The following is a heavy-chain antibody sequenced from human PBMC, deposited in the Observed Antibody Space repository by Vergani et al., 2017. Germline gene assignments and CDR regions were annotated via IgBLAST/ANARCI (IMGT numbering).Heavy chain of an antibody. Sequence: QVQVVQSGAEVKKSGASVKVSCKTSGYTFSNYYMHWVRQAPGQGLEWMGWINPNSGGTNYAQKFQGRVTMTRDTSISTAYMELSRLRSDDTAVYYCARGRPPWSAVAGGNWFDPWGQGTLVTVSS. CDR2: INPNSGGT. D-gene: IGHD6-19*01. J-gene: IGHJ5*02. CDR3: ARGRPPWSAVAGGNWFDP. CDR1: GYTFSNYY. V-gene: IGHV1-2*02.